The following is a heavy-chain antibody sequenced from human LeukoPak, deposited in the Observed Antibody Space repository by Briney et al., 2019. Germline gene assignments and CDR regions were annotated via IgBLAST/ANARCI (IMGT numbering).Heavy chain of an antibody. D-gene: IGHD2-15*01. CDR2: INTNTGNP. Sequence: ASVKVSCKASGYTFTSYAMNWGREAPGQGLEGLGWINTNTGNPTYAQGLTGPFVFSLDTSVSTAYLQTRSLKAEDTAVYYCAIWYCSGGRCYSNARTFDYWGQGTRVTVSS. CDR3: AIWYCSGGRCYSNARTFDY. J-gene: IGHJ4*02. CDR1: GYTFTSYA. V-gene: IGHV7-4-1*01.